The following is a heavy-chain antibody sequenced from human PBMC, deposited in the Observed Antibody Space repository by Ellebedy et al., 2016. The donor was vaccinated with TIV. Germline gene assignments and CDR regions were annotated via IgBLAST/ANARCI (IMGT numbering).Heavy chain of an antibody. CDR1: GYTFTSYA. V-gene: IGHV1-3*01. D-gene: IGHD3-3*01. CDR3: ARDRGGYYDFWSGGMDV. Sequence: ASVKVSCXAFGYTFTSYAMHWVRQAPGQRLEWMGWINAGNGNTKYSQKFQGRVTITRDTSASTAYMELSSLRSEDTAVYYCARDRGGYYDFWSGGMDVWGQGTTVTVSS. J-gene: IGHJ6*02. CDR2: INAGNGNT.